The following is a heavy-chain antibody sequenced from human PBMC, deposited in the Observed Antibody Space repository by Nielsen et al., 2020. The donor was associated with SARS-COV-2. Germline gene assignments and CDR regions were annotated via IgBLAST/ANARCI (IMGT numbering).Heavy chain of an antibody. J-gene: IGHJ4*02. CDR2: FYHTGST. D-gene: IGHD6-6*01. V-gene: IGHV4-59*08. Sequence: SETLSLTCPVSTDSFSDYSWRWFRHPPGQRLEWIGYFYHTGSTRSNPSLKSRVSISGDTSKNQFSLELRSVTAADTAIYYCARQNPLFSTSRPVDWWGQGTLVTVSS. CDR1: TDSFSDYS. CDR3: ARQNPLFSTSRPVDW.